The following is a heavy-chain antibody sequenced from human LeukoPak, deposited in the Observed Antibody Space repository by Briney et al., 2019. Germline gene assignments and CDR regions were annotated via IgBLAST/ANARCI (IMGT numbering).Heavy chain of an antibody. CDR1: GCTFTSYY. Sequence: ASVKVSCKASGCTFTSYYMHWVRQAPGQGLEWMGIINPSGASTSYAQKFQGRVTMTRDTSTSTVYMELSSLRSEDTAVYYCARVVGSSGYLYWGQGTLVTVSS. J-gene: IGHJ4*02. CDR2: INPSGAST. V-gene: IGHV1-46*01. D-gene: IGHD3-22*01. CDR3: ARVVGSSGYLY.